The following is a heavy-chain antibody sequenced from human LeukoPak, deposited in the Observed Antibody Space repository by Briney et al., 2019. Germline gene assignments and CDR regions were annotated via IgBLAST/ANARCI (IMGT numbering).Heavy chain of an antibody. CDR3: GKSGRTYYDILTGYYTPTHYYGMDV. J-gene: IGHJ6*02. CDR1: GFTFDDYA. D-gene: IGHD3-9*01. Sequence: PGGSLRLYCAASGFTFDDYAMHWARQAPGKGLEWVSGISWNSGSIGYADSVKGRFTISRDNAKNSLYLQMNSLRAEDTALYYCGKSGRTYYDILTGYYTPTHYYGMDVWGQGTTVTVSS. V-gene: IGHV3-9*01. CDR2: ISWNSGSI.